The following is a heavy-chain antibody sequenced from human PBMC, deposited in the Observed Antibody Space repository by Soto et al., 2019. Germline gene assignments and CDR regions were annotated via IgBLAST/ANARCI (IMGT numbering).Heavy chain of an antibody. Sequence: PSETLSLTCTVSGGSISSNSYYWGWGWIRQPPGKGLEWIGSIYYVERTYYNPSLKSRVTISVDTSKNQFSLKLSSVTASDTAMYYCARVNRSGWLRWFDPWGRGTLVTVSS. CDR3: ARVNRSGWLRWFDP. V-gene: IGHV4-39*07. J-gene: IGHJ5*02. CDR2: IYYVERT. D-gene: IGHD6-19*01. CDR1: GGSISSNSYY.